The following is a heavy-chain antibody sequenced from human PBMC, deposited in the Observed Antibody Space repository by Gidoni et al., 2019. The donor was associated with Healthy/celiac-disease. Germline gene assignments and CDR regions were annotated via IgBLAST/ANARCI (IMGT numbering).Heavy chain of an antibody. D-gene: IGHD6-13*01. CDR2: NSSSSSNI. J-gene: IGHJ6*02. V-gene: IGHV3-21*01. Sequence: EVQLVESGGGLVKPGGSLRLSCAASGFTFSSDSISWVRQAPGKGLGWVASNSSSSSNIYDADSEKGRFTNARDNAKNSLYLQMNSLRAEDTAVYDCARDLSAAAGIDHMGCGMDVWGQGTTVTVSS. CDR1: GFTFSSDS. CDR3: ARDLSAAAGIDHMGCGMDV.